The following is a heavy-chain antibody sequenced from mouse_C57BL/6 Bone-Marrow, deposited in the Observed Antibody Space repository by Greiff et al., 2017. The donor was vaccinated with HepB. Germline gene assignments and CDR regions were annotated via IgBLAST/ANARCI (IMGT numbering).Heavy chain of an antibody. Sequence: EVQLVESGPGLVKPSQSLSLTCSVTGYSITSGYYWNWIRQFPGKKLEWMGYISYDGSNNYNPSLKNRISITLDTSKNQFFLKLNSVTTEDTATYYCAREEYDFDYWGQGTTLTVSS. CDR2: ISYDGSN. V-gene: IGHV3-6*01. D-gene: IGHD2-10*02. CDR1: GYSITSGYY. CDR3: AREEYDFDY. J-gene: IGHJ2*01.